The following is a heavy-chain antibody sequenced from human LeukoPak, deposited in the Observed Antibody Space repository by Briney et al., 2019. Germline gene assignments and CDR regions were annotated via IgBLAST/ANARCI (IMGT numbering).Heavy chain of an antibody. D-gene: IGHD6-19*01. CDR3: ARATTGIAVYYFDY. Sequence: PSDTLSLTCTVAGASISSSSYYWAWLRPPPGKGLEWNGSMYYSESTYYNPSLKVRVTISVDTSKNQFSLKLSTVTAADTAVYYCARATTGIAVYYFDYWGQGTLVTVSS. CDR2: MYYSEST. V-gene: IGHV4-39*01. J-gene: IGHJ4*02. CDR1: GASISSSSYY.